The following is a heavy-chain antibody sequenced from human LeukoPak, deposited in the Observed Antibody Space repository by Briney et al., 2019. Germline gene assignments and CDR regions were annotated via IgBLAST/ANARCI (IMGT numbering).Heavy chain of an antibody. J-gene: IGHJ4*02. CDR1: GATINDFY. Sequence: SETLSLTCAVSGATINDFYWTWIRQPPGKGLEWIGYVYYGGSTNYNPSLKSRVSMSVDTSKNQFSLTLTSVTAADTAFYYCARGGIRGYSAFDNLDFWGLGTHVTVSS. D-gene: IGHD5-12*01. CDR3: ARGGIRGYSAFDNLDF. V-gene: IGHV4-59*01. CDR2: VYYGGST.